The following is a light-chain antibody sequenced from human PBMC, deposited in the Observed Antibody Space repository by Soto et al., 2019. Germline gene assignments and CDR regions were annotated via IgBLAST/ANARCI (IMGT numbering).Light chain of an antibody. Sequence: QSALTQPASVSGSPGQSITISCTGTSSDVGSYNLVSWYQQHPGKAPKLMIYEGTKRPSGVSNRFSGSKSGNTASLTISGLQAEDEADYYCCSYAGSSTWDVVFGGGTKRTVL. J-gene: IGLJ2*01. CDR2: EGT. CDR3: CSYAGSSTWDVV. V-gene: IGLV2-23*01. CDR1: SSDVGSYNL.